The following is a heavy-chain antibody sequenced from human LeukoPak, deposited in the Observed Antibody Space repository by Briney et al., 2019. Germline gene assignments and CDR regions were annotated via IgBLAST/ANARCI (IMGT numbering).Heavy chain of an antibody. D-gene: IGHD3-16*01. CDR1: GFTVSSNY. CDR3: ARALGGGAFDI. CDR2: IYSGGST. J-gene: IGHJ3*02. Sequence: GGSLRLSCAASGFTVSSNYMSWVRQAPGKGLEWVSVIYSGGSTYYADSVKGRFTISRDNAKNSLYLQMNSLRAEDTAVYYCARALGGGAFDIWGQGTMVTVSS. V-gene: IGHV3-66*01.